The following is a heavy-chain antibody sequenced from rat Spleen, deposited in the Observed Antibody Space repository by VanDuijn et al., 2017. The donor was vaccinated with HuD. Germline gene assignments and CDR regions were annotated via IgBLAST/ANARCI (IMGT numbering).Heavy chain of an antibody. V-gene: IGHV2-34*01. CDR2: IWYDGDT. Sequence: QVQLKESGPGLVQPSETLSLSCTVSGFSLTKHSVSWVRQPSDKGPEWMGRIWYDGDTAYNSALKSRLSISRDTSKNQVFLKMNSLQTGDTATYYCARADIASISTDGVWGQGVMVTVSS. CDR3: ARADIASISTDGV. CDR1: GFSLTKHS. D-gene: IGHD1-2*01. J-gene: IGHJ2*01.